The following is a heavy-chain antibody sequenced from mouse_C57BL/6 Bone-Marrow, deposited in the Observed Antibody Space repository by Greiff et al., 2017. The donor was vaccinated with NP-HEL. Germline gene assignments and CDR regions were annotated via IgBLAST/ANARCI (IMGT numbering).Heavy chain of an antibody. CDR2: IRNKANGYTT. CDR3: AREELGRYYAMDY. D-gene: IGHD4-1*01. J-gene: IGHJ4*01. Sequence: EVKVIESGGGLVQPGGSLSLSCAASGFTFTDYYMSWVRQPPGKALEWLGFIRNKANGYTTEYSASVKGRFTISRDNSQRILYLQMNALRAEDSATYYCAREELGRYYAMDYWGQGTSVTVSS. V-gene: IGHV7-3*01. CDR1: GFTFTDYY.